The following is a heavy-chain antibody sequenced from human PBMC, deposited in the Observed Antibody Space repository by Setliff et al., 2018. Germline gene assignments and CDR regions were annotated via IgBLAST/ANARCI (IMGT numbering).Heavy chain of an antibody. V-gene: IGHV3-23*01. CDR1: GFTFSSYA. D-gene: IGHD2-15*01. Sequence: GGSLRLSCAASGFTFSSYAMSWVRQAPGKGVEWVSAISGGGGSTYYADSVKGRFTISRDNSKNKLYLQMNSWRAEDTAVYYCAKASYAVVVVAATAGFDYWGQGTLVTVSS. CDR3: AKASYAVVVVAATAGFDY. J-gene: IGHJ4*02. CDR2: ISGGGGST.